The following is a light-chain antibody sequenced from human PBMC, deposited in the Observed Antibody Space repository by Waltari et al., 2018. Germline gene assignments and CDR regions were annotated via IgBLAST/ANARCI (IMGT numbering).Light chain of an antibody. Sequence: QSALTQPASVSGSPGPSIPLSCTGTSPYIGVSEYVSWFQHHPGKAPKVMRYSVTQRPSGVSNRFSGSKSGNTASLTISGLQAEDEADYYCCSYAGNNYVLFGGGTKLTVL. V-gene: IGLV2-23*02. CDR2: SVT. J-gene: IGLJ2*01. CDR1: SPYIGVSEY. CDR3: CSYAGNNYVL.